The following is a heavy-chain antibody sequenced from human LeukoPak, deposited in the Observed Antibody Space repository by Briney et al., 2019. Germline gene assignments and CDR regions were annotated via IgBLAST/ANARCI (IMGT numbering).Heavy chain of an antibody. V-gene: IGHV3-15*01. CDR1: GFTFSNAW. CDR3: AVYNGLGSYSDY. J-gene: IGHJ4*02. CDR2: INSKTDGGTT. Sequence: GGSLRLSCAASGFTFSNAWMSWVRQAPGKGLEWVGRINSKTDGGTTDYAAPVKGRFTISRDDSKNTLYLQMNSLKTEDTAMYYCAVYNGLGSYSDYWGQGTLVTVSS. D-gene: IGHD5-24*01.